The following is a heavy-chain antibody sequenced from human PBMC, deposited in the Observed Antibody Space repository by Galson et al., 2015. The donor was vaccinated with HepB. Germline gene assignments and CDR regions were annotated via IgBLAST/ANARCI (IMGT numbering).Heavy chain of an antibody. CDR3: ARTTIDGLGYCSSTSCYGMDV. J-gene: IGHJ6*02. CDR1: GFTVSTNY. V-gene: IGHV3-53*01. D-gene: IGHD2-2*01. CDR2: IDSGGTT. Sequence: SLRLSCAASGFTVSTNYMSWVRQAPGKGLEWVSVIDSGGTTYYADSVKGRFSISRDNSKNMLYLQMNSLSAEDTAVYYCARTTIDGLGYCSSTSCYGMDVWGQGTTVTVSS.